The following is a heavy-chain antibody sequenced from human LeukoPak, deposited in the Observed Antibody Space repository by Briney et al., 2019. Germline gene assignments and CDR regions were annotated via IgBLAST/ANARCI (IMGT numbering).Heavy chain of an antibody. J-gene: IGHJ4*02. CDR2: ISGSGGST. V-gene: IGHV3-23*01. Sequence: GGSLRLSCAASGFTFSSYAMSWVRQAPGKGLEWVSAISGSGGSTYYADSVKGRFTISRDNSKNTLYLQMNSLRAEDTAVYYCAKDVRIAACQAANYFDYWGQGTLVTVSS. D-gene: IGHD6-6*01. CDR1: GFTFSSYA. CDR3: AKDVRIAACQAANYFDY.